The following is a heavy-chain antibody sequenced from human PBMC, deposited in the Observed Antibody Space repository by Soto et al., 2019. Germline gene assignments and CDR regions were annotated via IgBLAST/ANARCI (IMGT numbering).Heavy chain of an antibody. CDR1: GGSFSGYY. CDR3: ARSQRAKIPPAFYYYGMDV. CDR2: INHSGST. Sequence: SSETLSLTCAVYGGSFSGYYWSWIRQPPGKGLEWIGEINHSGSTNYNPSLKSRVTISVDTSKNQFSLKLSSVTAADTAVYYCARSQRAKIPPAFYYYGMDVWGQGTTVTVSS. D-gene: IGHD2-21*01. V-gene: IGHV4-34*01. J-gene: IGHJ6*02.